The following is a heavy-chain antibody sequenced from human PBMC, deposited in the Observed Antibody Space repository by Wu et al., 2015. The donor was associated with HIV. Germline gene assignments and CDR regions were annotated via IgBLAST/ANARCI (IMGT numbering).Heavy chain of an antibody. J-gene: IGHJ6*02. CDR2: IIPIFGTA. D-gene: IGHD3-9*01. V-gene: IGHV1-69*13. CDR3: ARDLRYFDSWFAVDVGMDV. CDR1: GGTFSSYA. Sequence: QVQLVQSGAEVKKPGSSVKVSCKASGGTFSSYAISWVRQAPGQGLEWMGRIIPIFGTANYAQKFQGRVTITADESTSTAYMELSSLRSEDTAVYYCARDLRYFDSWFAVDVGMDVWGQGTTGHRLL.